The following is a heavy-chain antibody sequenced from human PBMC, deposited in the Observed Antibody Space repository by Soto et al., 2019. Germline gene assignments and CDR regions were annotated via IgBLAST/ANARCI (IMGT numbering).Heavy chain of an antibody. J-gene: IGHJ5*02. CDR1: APASPIYK. V-gene: IGHV1-8*01. Sequence: XSRNVACSGSAPASPIYKIPLVRQATGQGLEWVGGMNPNSGNTGYAQKFRGRVTMTRNTSISTAYMELSSLRSEDTAVYYCARGRWLYCSSTSCYRVHNWFDPWGQGTLVTVSS. CDR3: ARGRWLYCSSTSCYRVHNWFDP. D-gene: IGHD2-2*01. CDR2: MNPNSGNT.